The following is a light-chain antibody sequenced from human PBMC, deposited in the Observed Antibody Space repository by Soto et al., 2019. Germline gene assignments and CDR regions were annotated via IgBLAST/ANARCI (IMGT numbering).Light chain of an antibody. J-gene: IGLJ1*01. CDR1: SSNIGAGYD. V-gene: IGLV1-40*01. Sequence: HSELTQAPSVSGAPGQRVTISCTGSSSNIGAGYDVNWYQQLPETAPKLLIFGDSNRPSGVPDRFSGSKSGTSASLVITGLQADDEADYYCQSNDNGLSGSDVFGTGTKVTVL. CDR3: QSNDNGLSGSDV. CDR2: GDS.